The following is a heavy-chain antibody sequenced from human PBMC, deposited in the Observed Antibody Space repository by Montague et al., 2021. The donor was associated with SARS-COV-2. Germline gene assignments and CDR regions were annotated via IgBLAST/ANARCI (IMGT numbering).Heavy chain of an antibody. V-gene: IGHV4-39*01. D-gene: IGHD4-17*01. CDR1: GGSIRTSSYY. CDR3: AMRGGALDAFDI. CDR2: IYYSGST. J-gene: IGHJ3*02. Sequence: SETLSLTCTVSGGSIRTSSYYWGWIRQPPGKGLDWIGSIYYSGSTYYNPSLKSRATISVDTPKNQFSLKLSSVTVADTAVYYCAMRGGALDAFDIWGQGTMVIVSS.